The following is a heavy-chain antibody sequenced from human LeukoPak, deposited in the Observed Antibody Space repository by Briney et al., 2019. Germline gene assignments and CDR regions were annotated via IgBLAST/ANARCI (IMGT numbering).Heavy chain of an antibody. Sequence: GGSLRLSCAASGFTFSSYGMHWVRQAPGKGLVWVSRINGDGSSSSYADSVKGRFTISRDNAKNTLYLQKISLRVEDTAVYYCTRDPMRSGSYWGQGTLVTVSS. CDR2: INGDGSSS. CDR1: GFTFSSYG. J-gene: IGHJ4*02. CDR3: TRDPMRSGSY. V-gene: IGHV3-74*01. D-gene: IGHD1-26*01.